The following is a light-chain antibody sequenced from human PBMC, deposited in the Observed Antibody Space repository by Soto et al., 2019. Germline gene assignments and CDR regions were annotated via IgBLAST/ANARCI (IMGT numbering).Light chain of an antibody. J-gene: IGLJ1*01. CDR2: DVS. Sequence: QSVLTQPASVSGSPGQSITISCTGTSSDVGGYNFVSWYQHHPGKAHKLMIYDVSTWPSGVSNRFSGSKSGTTASLTISRLQAEDEADYYCCSYTSSPYYVFGTGSKVT. CDR3: CSYTSSPYYV. CDR1: SSDVGGYNF. V-gene: IGLV2-14*03.